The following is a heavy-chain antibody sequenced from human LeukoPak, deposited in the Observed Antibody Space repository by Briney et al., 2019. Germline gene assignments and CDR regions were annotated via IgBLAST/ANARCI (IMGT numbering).Heavy chain of an antibody. Sequence: QPGGSLRLSCAASGFTFSSYSMNWVRQAPGKGLEWVSYISSSSSTIYYADSVKGRFTISRDNAKNSLYLQMNSLRAEDTAVYYCARGWEGYFDYWGQGTLVTVSS. D-gene: IGHD1-26*01. CDR3: ARGWEGYFDY. CDR1: GFTFSSYS. J-gene: IGHJ4*02. CDR2: ISSSSSTI. V-gene: IGHV3-48*01.